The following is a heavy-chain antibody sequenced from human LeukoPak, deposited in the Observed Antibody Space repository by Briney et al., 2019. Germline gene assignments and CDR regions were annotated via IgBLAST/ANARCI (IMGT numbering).Heavy chain of an antibody. Sequence: GGSLRLSCAASGFIFSSYGMHWVRQAPGKGLEWVAVISYDGSNKYYADSVKGRFTISRDNSKNTLYLQMNSLRAEDTAVYYCAKEHTYYFDYWGQGTLVTVSS. V-gene: IGHV3-30*18. CDR2: ISYDGSNK. J-gene: IGHJ4*02. CDR1: GFIFSSYG. CDR3: AKEHTYYFDY.